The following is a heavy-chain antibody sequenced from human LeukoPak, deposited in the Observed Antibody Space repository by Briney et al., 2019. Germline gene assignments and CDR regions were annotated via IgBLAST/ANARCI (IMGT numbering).Heavy chain of an antibody. Sequence: PGGSLRLSCAASGFIFSNYGMHWVRQAPGKRLEWVAVIWNDGSETFHADSVKGRFRIARDNSKNTLYLRMNSLRAEDTAVYYCARDGRILGYCSSTSCPYYFDYWGQGTLVTVSS. J-gene: IGHJ4*02. D-gene: IGHD2-2*01. CDR1: GFIFSNYG. CDR2: IWNDGSET. CDR3: ARDGRILGYCSSTSCPYYFDY. V-gene: IGHV3-33*01.